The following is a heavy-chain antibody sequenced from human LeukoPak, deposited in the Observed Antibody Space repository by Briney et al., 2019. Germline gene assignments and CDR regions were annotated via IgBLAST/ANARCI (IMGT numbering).Heavy chain of an antibody. V-gene: IGHV3-21*01. D-gene: IGHD4-17*01. CDR2: ISSSSSYI. CDR3: ARDSDYGDYDDAFDI. Sequence: GGSLRLSCAASGFTFSSYAMSWVRQAPGKGLEWVSSISSSSSYIYYADSVKGRFTISRDNAKNSLYLQMNSLRAEDTAVYYCARDSDYGDYDDAFDIWGQGTMVTVSS. CDR1: GFTFSSYA. J-gene: IGHJ3*02.